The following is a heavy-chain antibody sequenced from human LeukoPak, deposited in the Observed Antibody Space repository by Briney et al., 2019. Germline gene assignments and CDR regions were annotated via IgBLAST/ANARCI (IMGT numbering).Heavy chain of an antibody. D-gene: IGHD3-9*01. Sequence: SGPTLVNPTQTLTLTCTFSGFSLRTRGVGVGWIRQPPGKALEWLSLIYWNDDKRYSPSLKSRLTITKDTSKNQVVLTMTNMDPVDTATYYCAHTLRYFDWLKAFDIWGQGTMVTVSS. CDR3: AHTLRYFDWLKAFDI. CDR1: GFSLRTRGVG. CDR2: IYWNDDK. J-gene: IGHJ3*02. V-gene: IGHV2-5*01.